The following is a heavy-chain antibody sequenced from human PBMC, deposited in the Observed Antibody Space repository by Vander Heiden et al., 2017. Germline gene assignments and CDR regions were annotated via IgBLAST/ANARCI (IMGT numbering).Heavy chain of an antibody. CDR2: ISSSSSTI. D-gene: IGHD2-21*02. J-gene: IGHJ4*02. Sequence: EVQLLESGGGLVQPGGSLILSCAASGFTFRRYSMNWVRQAPGKGLEWVSYISSSSSTIYYADSVKGRFTISRDNAKNSLYLQMNSLRDEDTAVYYCARDYLAYCGGDCYPDYFDYWGQGTLVTVSS. CDR3: ARDYLAYCGGDCYPDYFDY. V-gene: IGHV3-48*02. CDR1: GFTFRRYS.